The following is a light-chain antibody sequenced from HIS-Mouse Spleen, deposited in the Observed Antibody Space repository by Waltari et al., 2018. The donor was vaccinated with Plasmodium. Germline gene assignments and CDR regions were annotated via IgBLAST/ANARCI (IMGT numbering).Light chain of an antibody. CDR2: EDS. CDR3: YSTDSSGNHRV. CDR1: ALPKKY. Sequence: SYELTQPPSVSVSPGQTDRITCSGDALPKKYAYWYQKKSGQAPVLVIYEDSKRPSWIPERFSGSSSGTMATLTISGAQVEDEADYYCYSTDSSGNHRVFGGGTKLTVL. V-gene: IGLV3-10*01. J-gene: IGLJ3*02.